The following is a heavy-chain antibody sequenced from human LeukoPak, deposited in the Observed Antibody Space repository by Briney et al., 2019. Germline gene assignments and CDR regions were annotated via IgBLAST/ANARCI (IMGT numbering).Heavy chain of an antibody. CDR2: IRYDGSNK. J-gene: IGHJ3*02. D-gene: IGHD3-22*01. CDR1: GFTFSSYG. CDR3: ARDPALTYYYDSSGFDAFDI. V-gene: IGHV3-30*02. Sequence: GGSLRLSCAASGFTFSSYGMHWVRQAPGKGLEWVAFIRYDGSNKYYADSVKGRFTISRDNSKNTLYLQMNSLRAEDTAVYYCARDPALTYYYDSSGFDAFDIWGQGTMVTVSS.